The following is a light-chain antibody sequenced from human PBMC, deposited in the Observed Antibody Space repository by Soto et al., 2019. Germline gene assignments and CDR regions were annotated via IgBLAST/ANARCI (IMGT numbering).Light chain of an antibody. Sequence: DVQITPSPASRCASVAGRVTMSCRAIQGIRNDLGWYQQKPGKAPKLLIYAASTLHAGVPSRFSGSGSGTDFTLTISRLQPEDVATYYCQKYNRAPLTFGPGTRLEIK. CDR2: AAS. J-gene: IGKJ5*01. CDR1: QGIRND. V-gene: IGKV1-27*01. CDR3: QKYNRAPLT.